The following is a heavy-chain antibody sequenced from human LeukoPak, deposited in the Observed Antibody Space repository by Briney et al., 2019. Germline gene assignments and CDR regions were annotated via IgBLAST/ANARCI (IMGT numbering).Heavy chain of an antibody. J-gene: IGHJ6*03. D-gene: IGHD6-6*01. Sequence: SQTLSLTCAISGDSVSSNSAAWNWIRQPPSRGLEWLGRTYYRSKWYNDYAVSVKSRITINPDTSKNQFYLQLNSVTPEDTAVYYCARVSYYGIAARPTIYYYYMDVWGKGTTVTVSS. CDR1: GDSVSSNSAA. V-gene: IGHV6-1*01. CDR2: TYYRSKWYN. CDR3: ARVSYYGIAARPTIYYYYMDV.